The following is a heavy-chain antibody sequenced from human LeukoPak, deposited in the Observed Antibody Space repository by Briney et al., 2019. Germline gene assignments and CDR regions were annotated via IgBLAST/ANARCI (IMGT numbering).Heavy chain of an antibody. D-gene: IGHD6-19*01. CDR1: GFTFGSYA. CDR2: ITNGGVTT. V-gene: IGHV3-23*01. J-gene: IGHJ4*02. Sequence: GGSLRLSCAASGFTFGSYAMSWVRQTPGKSLEWVSIITNGGVTTYYADSVRGRFTISRDNSKNMLYLQMNSLRAEDTAVYYCVKLSSGSGSKFGFDSWGQGTLVTVSS. CDR3: VKLSSGSGSKFGFDS.